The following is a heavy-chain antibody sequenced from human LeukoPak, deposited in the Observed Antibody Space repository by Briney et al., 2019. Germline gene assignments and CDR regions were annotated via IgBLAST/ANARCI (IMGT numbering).Heavy chain of an antibody. V-gene: IGHV1-2*02. CDR3: ARGYELAVAGTVGY. J-gene: IGHJ4*02. D-gene: IGHD6-19*01. CDR1: VYTFTGYY. CDR2: INPNSGGT. Sequence: ASVKVSCKASVYTFTGYYMHWVRQAPGQGLEWMGWINPNSGGTNYAQKFQGRVTMTRDTSISTAYMELSRLRSDDTAVYYCARGYELAVAGTVGYWGQGTLVTVSS.